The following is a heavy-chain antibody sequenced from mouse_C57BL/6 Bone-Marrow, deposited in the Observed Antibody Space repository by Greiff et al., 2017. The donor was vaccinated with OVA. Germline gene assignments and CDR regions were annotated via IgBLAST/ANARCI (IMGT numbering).Heavy chain of an antibody. CDR3: AKKDDYDVWYAMDY. V-gene: IGHV2-5*01. J-gene: IGHJ4*01. CDR1: GFSLTSYG. D-gene: IGHD2-4*01. Sequence: QVHVKQSGPGLVQPSQSLSITCTVSGFSLTSYGVHWVRQSPGKGLEWLGVIWRGGSTDYNAAFMSRLSITKDNSKSQVFFKMNSLQADDTAIYYCAKKDDYDVWYAMDYWGQGTSVTVSS. CDR2: IWRGGST.